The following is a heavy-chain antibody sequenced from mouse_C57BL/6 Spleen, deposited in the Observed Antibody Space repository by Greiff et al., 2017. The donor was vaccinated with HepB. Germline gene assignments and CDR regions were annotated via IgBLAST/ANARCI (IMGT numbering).Heavy chain of an antibody. CDR1: GFTFSSYG. D-gene: IGHD2-5*01. CDR3: ARSNYGAY. J-gene: IGHJ3*01. V-gene: IGHV5-6*01. Sequence: EVMLVESGGDLVKPGGSLKLSCAASGFTFSSYGMSWVRQTPDKRLEWVATISSGGSYTYYPDSVKGRFTISRDNAKNTLYLQMSSLKSEDTAMYYCARSNYGAYWGQGTLVTVSA. CDR2: ISSGGSYT.